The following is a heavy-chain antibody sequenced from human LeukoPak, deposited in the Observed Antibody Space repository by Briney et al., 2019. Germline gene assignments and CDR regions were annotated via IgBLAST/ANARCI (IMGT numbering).Heavy chain of an antibody. CDR3: VKGPRPDITVAHTVEN. Sequence: GGSLRLSRAASGLIFSNYAMSWVRQVPGRGLEWVSTISSRGDSTYVADSVKGRFTISRDNSKNSLYLQMNTVRAEDTAVYYCVKGPRPDITVAHTVENWGQGTLVTVSS. CDR2: ISSRGDST. D-gene: IGHD6-19*01. V-gene: IGHV3-23*01. J-gene: IGHJ4*02. CDR1: GLIFSNYA.